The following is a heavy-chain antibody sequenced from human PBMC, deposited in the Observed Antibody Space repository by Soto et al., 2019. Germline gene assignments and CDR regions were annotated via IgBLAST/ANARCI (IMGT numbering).Heavy chain of an antibody. J-gene: IGHJ5*01. Sequence: QVQLVQSGAEVVKPGASVKVYCKDSGYTFSRHGINWVRQDPGQGLEWMGWISGYNGNAKYAQRFQGRVTMTTDTSTSTVHMDLRSLRSNYSSVYYCAREGSYGGSDFCGEGTLVTVYS. CDR1: GYTFSRHG. D-gene: IGHD4-17*01. CDR2: ISGYNGNA. CDR3: AREGSYGGSDF. V-gene: IGHV1-18*01.